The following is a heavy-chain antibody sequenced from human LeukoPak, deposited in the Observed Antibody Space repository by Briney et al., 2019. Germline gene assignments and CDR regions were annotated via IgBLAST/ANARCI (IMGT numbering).Heavy chain of an antibody. V-gene: IGHV3-23*01. D-gene: IGHD6-13*01. J-gene: IGHJ4*02. CDR3: AKSPTGSWYPFDY. Sequence: GGSLSLLCGVSGFPFCIYPVRGVREAPGKGGEWVSYISGSTSSTYYSNSVKGRFTISCNNSNNKLYLQMNIQRADETAVHNCAKSPTGSWYPFDYWGQGTLVTVSS. CDR1: GFPFCIYP. CDR2: ISGSTSST.